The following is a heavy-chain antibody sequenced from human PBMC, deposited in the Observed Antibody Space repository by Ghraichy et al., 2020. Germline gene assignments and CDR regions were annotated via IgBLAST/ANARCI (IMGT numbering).Heavy chain of an antibody. CDR1: GVSISSSGHY. CDR2: IYYSGAT. Sequence: TLSLTCSVSGVSISSSGHYWSWIRQHPVTGLEWVGYIYYSGATYNHPSLDSRVTVSSDTSKNQFSLTMRSVTAADTAVYYCTSGTYEIYPDYWGQGILVTVSS. J-gene: IGHJ4*02. V-gene: IGHV4-31*03. D-gene: IGHD3-22*01. CDR3: TSGTYEIYPDY.